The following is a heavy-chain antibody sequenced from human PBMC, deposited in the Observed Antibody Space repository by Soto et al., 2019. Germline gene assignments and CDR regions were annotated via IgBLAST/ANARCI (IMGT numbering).Heavy chain of an antibody. Sequence: QVQLQESGPGLVKPSQTLSLTCTVSRGSISSGANYWSWIRQHPGKGLEWIGNIFYNGSTSYNSSLQCRLSISVDPSKNQFSLNLSSVTVADTAVYFCAREKRSSTWDYYFDYWGHGILVTVYS. CDR3: AREKRSSTWDYYFDY. CDR2: IFYNGST. CDR1: RGSISSGANY. D-gene: IGHD6-13*01. J-gene: IGHJ4*01. V-gene: IGHV4-31*03.